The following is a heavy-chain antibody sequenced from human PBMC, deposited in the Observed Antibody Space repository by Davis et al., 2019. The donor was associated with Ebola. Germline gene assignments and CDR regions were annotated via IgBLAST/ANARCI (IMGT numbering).Heavy chain of an antibody. Sequence: SLKISCAASGFTFSSYGMHWVRQAPGKGLEWVAVISYDGSNKYYADSVKGRFTISRDNSKNTLYLQMNSLRAEDTAVYYCAKVAARRSYYYYMDVWGKGTTVTVSS. J-gene: IGHJ6*03. CDR1: GFTFSSYG. V-gene: IGHV3-30*18. CDR2: ISYDGSNK. CDR3: AKVAARRSYYYYMDV. D-gene: IGHD6-13*01.